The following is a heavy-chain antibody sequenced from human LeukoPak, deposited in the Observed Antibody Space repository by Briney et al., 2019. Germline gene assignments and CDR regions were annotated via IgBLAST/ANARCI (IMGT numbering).Heavy chain of an antibody. J-gene: IGHJ4*02. CDR2: ISGSGGST. Sequence: PGGSLRLSCAASGFTFSSYAMSWVRQAPGKGLEWVSAISGSGGSTYYADSVKGRFTISRDNSKNTLYLQMNSLRAEDTAVYYCAKDTAGNPLSDSDYWGQGTLVTVSS. V-gene: IGHV3-23*01. CDR1: GFTFSSYA. CDR3: AKDTAGNPLSDSDY. D-gene: IGHD1-1*01.